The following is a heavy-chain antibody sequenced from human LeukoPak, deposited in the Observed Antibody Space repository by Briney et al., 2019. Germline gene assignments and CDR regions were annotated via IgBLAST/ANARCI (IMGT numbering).Heavy chain of an antibody. CDR1: GFTFSGFA. CDR3: AREQTYYYDSSGYHDPYYYYGMDV. J-gene: IGHJ6*02. Sequence: GGSLRLSCAASGFTFSGFAMSWVRQAPGKGLEWVSVIYSGGSTYYADSVKGRFTISRDNSKNTLYLQMNSLRAEDTAVYYCAREQTYYYDSSGYHDPYYYYGMDVWGQGTTVTVSS. D-gene: IGHD3-22*01. CDR2: IYSGGST. V-gene: IGHV3-66*01.